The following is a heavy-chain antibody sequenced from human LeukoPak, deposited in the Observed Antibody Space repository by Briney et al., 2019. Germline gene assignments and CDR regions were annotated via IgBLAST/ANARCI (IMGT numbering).Heavy chain of an antibody. CDR1: GFTFSSYA. CDR2: ISYDGSNK. Sequence: GGSLRLSCAASGFTFSSYAMHWVRQAPGKGLEWVAVISYDGSNKYYADSVKGRFTISRDNSKNTLYLQMNSLRAEDTAVYYCARLGSATIYWGQGTLVTVSS. J-gene: IGHJ4*02. V-gene: IGHV3-30*04. CDR3: ARLGSATIY. D-gene: IGHD1-26*01.